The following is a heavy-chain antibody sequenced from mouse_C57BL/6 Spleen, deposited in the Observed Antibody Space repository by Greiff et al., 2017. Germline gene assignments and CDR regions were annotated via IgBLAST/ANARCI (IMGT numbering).Heavy chain of an antibody. V-gene: IGHV6-3*01. J-gene: IGHJ2*01. D-gene: IGHD1-1*01. CDR2: IRLKSDNYAT. CDR3: TGPSYYYGPYYFDY. CDR1: GFTFSNYW. Sequence: EVMLVESGGGLVQPGGSMKLSCVASGFTFSNYWMNWVRQSPEKGLEWVAQIRLKSDNYATHYAESVKGRFTISRDDSKSSVYLQMNNLRAEDTGIYYCTGPSYYYGPYYFDYWGQGTTLTVSS.